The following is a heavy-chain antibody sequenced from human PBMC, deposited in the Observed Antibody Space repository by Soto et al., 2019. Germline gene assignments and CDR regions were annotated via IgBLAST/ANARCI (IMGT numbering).Heavy chain of an antibody. CDR1: GYTFTSYG. CDR2: ISAYNGNT. D-gene: IGHD6-19*01. J-gene: IGHJ6*02. Sequence: ASVKVSCKASGYTFTSYGISCVRQAPGQGLEWMGWISAYNGNTNYAQKLQGRVTMTTDTSTSTAYMELRSLRSDDTAVYYCARDAIAVAGITYYYCMDVWGQGTTVTVSS. CDR3: ARDAIAVAGITYYYCMDV. V-gene: IGHV1-18*01.